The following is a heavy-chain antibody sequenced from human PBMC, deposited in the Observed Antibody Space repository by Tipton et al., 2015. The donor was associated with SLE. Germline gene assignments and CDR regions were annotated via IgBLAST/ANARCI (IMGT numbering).Heavy chain of an antibody. CDR3: ARSYSSPVGLS. D-gene: IGHD6-13*01. Sequence: LRLSCTVSGDSMSSYYWSWIWQPPGKGLEWIGYIYYSGSTNYNPSLKSRVTISIDTSKNQFSLKLTSVTAADTAVYYCARSYSSPVGLSWGQGTLVTVST. V-gene: IGHV4-59*08. CDR2: IYYSGST. J-gene: IGHJ5*02. CDR1: GDSMSSYY.